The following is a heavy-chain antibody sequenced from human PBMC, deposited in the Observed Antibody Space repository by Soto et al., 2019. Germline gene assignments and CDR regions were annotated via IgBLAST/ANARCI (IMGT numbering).Heavy chain of an antibody. Sequence: QVQLVQSGAEVKKPGASVKVSCKASGYTFTSYYMNWVRQAPGQGLEWMGIINPSGGSTSYAQQFQGSVTMTRDTSTSTVHMELSSLRSEDTAVYYGATLVGGTPTLYGMDVWGQKTTVTVSS. CDR2: INPSGGST. D-gene: IGHD1-1*01. V-gene: IGHV1-46*01. CDR1: GYTFTSYY. J-gene: IGHJ6*02. CDR3: ATLVGGTPTLYGMDV.